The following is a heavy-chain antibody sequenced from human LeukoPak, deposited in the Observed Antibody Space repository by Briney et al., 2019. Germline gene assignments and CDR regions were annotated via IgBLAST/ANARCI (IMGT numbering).Heavy chain of an antibody. J-gene: IGHJ4*02. CDR2: ISAYNGNT. CDR3: ARDSNGDERFDY. V-gene: IGHV1-18*01. CDR1: GYTFTSYG. D-gene: IGHD4-17*01. Sequence: ASVKVSCKASGYTFTSYGISWVRQAPGQGLEWMGWISAYNGNTNYAQRLQGRVTMTTDTSTSTAYMELRSLRSDDTAVYYCARDSNGDERFDYWGQGTLVTVSS.